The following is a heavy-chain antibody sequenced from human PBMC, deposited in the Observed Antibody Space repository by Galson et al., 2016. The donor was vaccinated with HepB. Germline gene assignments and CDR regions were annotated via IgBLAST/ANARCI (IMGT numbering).Heavy chain of an antibody. J-gene: IGHJ3*02. CDR1: GFTFSNYA. Sequence: SLRLSCAASGFTFSNYAMHWVRQAPGKGLEWVAVISYDGTNKYCADSVKGRFTISRDNSKSTLYLQMDSLRTEDTAVYYCARDAAFDIWGQGTMVTVSS. V-gene: IGHV3-30-3*01. CDR2: ISYDGTNK. CDR3: ARDAAFDI.